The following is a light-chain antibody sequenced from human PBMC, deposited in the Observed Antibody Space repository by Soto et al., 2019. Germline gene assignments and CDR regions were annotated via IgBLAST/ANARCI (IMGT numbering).Light chain of an antibody. Sequence: DIVMTQSPDSLAVSLGERATINCKSSQTVLYSSNNKKYLAWYQQKPGQPPKLLIYWASTRESGVPDRCSGSGSGTDFTLTISSLQAEDVAVYYCQQYSTTPITFGQGTRLEIK. CDR1: QTVLYSSNNKKY. V-gene: IGKV4-1*01. CDR3: QQYSTTPIT. CDR2: WAS. J-gene: IGKJ5*01.